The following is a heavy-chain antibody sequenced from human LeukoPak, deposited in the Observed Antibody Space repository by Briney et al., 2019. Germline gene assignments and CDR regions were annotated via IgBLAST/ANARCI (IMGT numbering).Heavy chain of an antibody. V-gene: IGHV3-48*01. D-gene: IGHD1-14*01. CDR1: GFTFSSYA. J-gene: IGHJ4*02. CDR2: ISSSGTI. CDR3: ARIYRPFDS. Sequence: PGGSLRLSCAASGFTFSSYAMGWVRQAPGKGLKWVSYISSSGTIYYADSVKGRFTISRDNAKNSLFLQMNSLRTEDTALFFCARIYRPFDSWGQGTLVTVSS.